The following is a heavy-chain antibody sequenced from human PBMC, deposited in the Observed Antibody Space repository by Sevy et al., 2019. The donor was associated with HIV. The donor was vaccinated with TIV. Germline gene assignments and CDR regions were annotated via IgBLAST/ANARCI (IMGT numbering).Heavy chain of an antibody. Sequence: GGSLRLSCAASGFTFSDYYMSWVRQAPGKGLEWVSHISSRGSIIYYADSVKGRFTISRDKAKNSLYLQMNSLRAEDTAVYYCARDDYSNTRAMDVWGQGITVTVSS. J-gene: IGHJ6*02. CDR1: GFTFSDYY. CDR3: ARDDYSNTRAMDV. CDR2: ISSRGSII. D-gene: IGHD4-4*01. V-gene: IGHV3-11*01.